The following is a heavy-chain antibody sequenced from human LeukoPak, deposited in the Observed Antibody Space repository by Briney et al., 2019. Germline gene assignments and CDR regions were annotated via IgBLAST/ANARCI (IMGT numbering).Heavy chain of an antibody. CDR3: AREENGMDV. J-gene: IGHJ6*02. CDR1: GGSISSYY. Sequence: PSETLSLTCTVYGGSISSYYWSWIRQPPGKGLEWIGYIYYSGSTNYNPSLKSRVTISVDTSKNQFSLKLSSVTAADTAVYYCAREENGMDVWGQGTTVTVSS. D-gene: IGHD5-24*01. V-gene: IGHV4-59*01. CDR2: IYYSGST.